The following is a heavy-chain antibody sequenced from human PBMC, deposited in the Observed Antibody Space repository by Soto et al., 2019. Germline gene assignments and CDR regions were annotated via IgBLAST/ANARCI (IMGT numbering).Heavy chain of an antibody. Sequence: PSETLSLTCTVSGGSVSSGSCYWSWIRQPPGKGLEWIGYIYYSGSTNYNPSLKSRVTISVDTSKNQFSLKLSSVTAADTAVYYCAREGPPFYGSGSYVDYWGQGTLVTVSS. V-gene: IGHV4-61*01. CDR1: GGSVSSGSCY. J-gene: IGHJ4*02. D-gene: IGHD3-10*01. CDR3: AREGPPFYGSGSYVDY. CDR2: IYYSGST.